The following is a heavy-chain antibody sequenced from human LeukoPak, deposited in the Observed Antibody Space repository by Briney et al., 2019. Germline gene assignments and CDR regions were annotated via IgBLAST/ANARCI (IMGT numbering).Heavy chain of an antibody. D-gene: IGHD1-26*01. Sequence: GGSLRLSCAASGFTFSSYSMNWVRQAPGKGLEWVSSISSSSYIYYADSVKGRFTISRDNAKNSLYLQMNSLRAEDTAVYYCARVRSLVQWEGNAFDIWGQGTMVTVSS. CDR2: ISSSSYI. J-gene: IGHJ3*02. CDR3: ARVRSLVQWEGNAFDI. CDR1: GFTFSSYS. V-gene: IGHV3-21*01.